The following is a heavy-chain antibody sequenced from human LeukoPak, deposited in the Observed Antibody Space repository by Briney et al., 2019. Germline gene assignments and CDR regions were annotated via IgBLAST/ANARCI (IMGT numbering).Heavy chain of an antibody. D-gene: IGHD3-22*01. J-gene: IGHJ4*02. CDR2: ISGSGGST. CDR1: GFTFSSYA. CDR3: AKSEDYYDSSGYYPLAYFDY. V-gene: IGHV3-23*01. Sequence: GGSLRLSCAASGFTFSSYAMSWVRQAPGKGLEWVSAISGSGGSTYYADSVKGRFTISRDNSKNTLYLQMNSLRAEDTAVYYCAKSEDYYDSSGYYPLAYFDYWGQGTLVTVSS.